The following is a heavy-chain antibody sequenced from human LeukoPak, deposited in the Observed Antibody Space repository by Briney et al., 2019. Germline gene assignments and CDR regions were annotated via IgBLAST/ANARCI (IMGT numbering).Heavy chain of an antibody. Sequence: SETLSLTCTVSGGSISSYYWSWIRQPPGKGLEWIGYIYYSGSTSYNPSLKSRVTISVDTSKNQFSLKLSSVTAADTAVYYCARGFDSSGYYDYWGQGNLVTVSS. CDR2: IYYSGST. V-gene: IGHV4-59*08. D-gene: IGHD3-22*01. J-gene: IGHJ4*02. CDR3: ARGFDSSGYYDY. CDR1: GGSISSYY.